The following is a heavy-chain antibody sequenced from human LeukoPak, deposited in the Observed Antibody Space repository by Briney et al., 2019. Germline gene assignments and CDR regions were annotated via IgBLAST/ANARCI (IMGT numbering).Heavy chain of an antibody. Sequence: GWSLRLSCAASGFTFSAYSMSWVRQAPGKGLEWVSLLTGSGDNTFYADSVKGRFTISRDNSKNTLYLQMNSLRAEDTAVYYCAKEPRHCGGDCFSLLDDWGQGTLVTVSS. V-gene: IGHV3-23*01. CDR1: GFTFSAYS. CDR3: AKEPRHCGGDCFSLLDD. J-gene: IGHJ4*02. CDR2: LTGSGDNT. D-gene: IGHD2-21*02.